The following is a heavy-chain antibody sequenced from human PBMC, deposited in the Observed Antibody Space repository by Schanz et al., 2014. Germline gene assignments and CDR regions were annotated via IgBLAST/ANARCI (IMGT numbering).Heavy chain of an antibody. CDR2: IYYSGST. CDR1: GGSISSGGYT. CDR3: ARAAGPVDY. J-gene: IGHJ4*02. Sequence: QVQLQESGPGLVKPSQTLSLTCAVSGGSISSGGYTWSWIRQPPGKGLEWIGYIYYSGSTYYNPSLKSRVTISLDTSKNQFPLMLGSVTAADTAVYYCARAAGPVDYWGQGTLVTVSS. V-gene: IGHV4-30-4*07. D-gene: IGHD6-13*01.